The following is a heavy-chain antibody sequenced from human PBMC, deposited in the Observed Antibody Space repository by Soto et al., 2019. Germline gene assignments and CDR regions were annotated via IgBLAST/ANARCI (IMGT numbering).Heavy chain of an antibody. CDR1: GFSFSSNS. CDR3: ASSIN. CDR2: ISSSGSFM. V-gene: IGHV3-21*01. Sequence: GGSLRLSCAASGFSFSSNSMGWVRQAPGKGLEWVSSISSSGSFMNYADSVKGRFTISRDNAKNSLYLQMSGLKDEDTAVYYCASSINWGQGTLVTVSS. J-gene: IGHJ1*01.